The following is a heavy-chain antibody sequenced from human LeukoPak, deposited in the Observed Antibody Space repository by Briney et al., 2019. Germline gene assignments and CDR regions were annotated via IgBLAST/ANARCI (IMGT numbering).Heavy chain of an antibody. CDR1: GYTYTSYY. Sequence: ASVKVSCKASGYTYTSYYMHWVRQAPGQGLEWMGIINPSGGSTSYAQKFQGRVTMTRDTSTSTVYMELGSLRSEDTAVYYCARGRRDGYFDYWGQGTLVTVSS. CDR2: INPSGGST. D-gene: IGHD5-24*01. V-gene: IGHV1-46*01. CDR3: ARGRRDGYFDY. J-gene: IGHJ4*02.